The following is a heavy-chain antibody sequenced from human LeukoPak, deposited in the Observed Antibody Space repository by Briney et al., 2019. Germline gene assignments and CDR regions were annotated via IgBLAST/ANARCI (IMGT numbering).Heavy chain of an antibody. CDR2: IKHDGSEE. CDR1: KFTFNNFW. J-gene: IGHJ3*02. D-gene: IGHD3-3*01. Sequence: GGSLRLSCVASKFTFNNFWMNWVRQAPEKGLEWVASIKHDGSEEYYVDSVEGRFTISRDNAKNSLFLQMNSLRAEDTAVYYCARNSRPPQMITIFGVEGDAFDIWGQGTMVTVSS. CDR3: ARNSRPPQMITIFGVEGDAFDI. V-gene: IGHV3-7*01.